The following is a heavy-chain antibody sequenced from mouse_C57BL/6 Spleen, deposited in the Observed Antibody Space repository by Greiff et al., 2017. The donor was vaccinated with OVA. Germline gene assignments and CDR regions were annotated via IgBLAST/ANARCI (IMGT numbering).Heavy chain of an antibody. CDR3: ARDCDYAWFAY. CDR1: GYTFTDYN. D-gene: IGHD2-4*01. V-gene: IGHV1-22*01. Sequence: VQLKQSGPELVKPGASVKMSCKASGYTFTDYNMHWVKQSHGKSLEWIGYINPNNGGTSYNQKFKGKATLTVNKSSSTAYMELRSLTSEDSAVYYCARDCDYAWFAYWGQGTLVTVSA. CDR2: INPNNGGT. J-gene: IGHJ3*01.